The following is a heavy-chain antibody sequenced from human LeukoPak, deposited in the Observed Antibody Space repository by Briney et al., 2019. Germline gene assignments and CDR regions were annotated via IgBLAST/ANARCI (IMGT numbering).Heavy chain of an antibody. Sequence: PGGSLRLSCAASGFTFSSYSMNWVRQAPGKGLEWVSSISSSSSYIYYADSVKGRFTISRDNAKNSLYLQMNSLRAEDTAVYYCASPLFDYGGSTLAADYWGQGTLVTVSS. D-gene: IGHD4-23*01. V-gene: IGHV3-21*01. J-gene: IGHJ4*02. CDR1: GFTFSSYS. CDR2: ISSSSSYI. CDR3: ASPLFDYGGSTLAADY.